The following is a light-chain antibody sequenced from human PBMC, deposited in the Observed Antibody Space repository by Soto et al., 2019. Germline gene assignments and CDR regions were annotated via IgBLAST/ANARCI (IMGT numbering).Light chain of an antibody. CDR3: QEWDSSTAVV. CDR2: QDT. CDR1: KLGDKY. J-gene: IGLJ2*01. Sequence: SSELTQPPSVSVSPGQTASITCSVDKLGDKYACWYQQKPGQSPVVVIYQDTKRPSGIPERFSGSNSGNTATLTISGTQAMDEADYYCQEWDSSTAVVFGGGTKLTVL. V-gene: IGLV3-1*01.